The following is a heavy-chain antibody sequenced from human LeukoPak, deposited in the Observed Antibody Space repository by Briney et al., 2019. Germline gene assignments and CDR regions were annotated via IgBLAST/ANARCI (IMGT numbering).Heavy chain of an antibody. V-gene: IGHV4-4*09. Sequence: SETLSLTCSVSSGSSSSYYWSWIRQPPGKGLEWIGYIYNSGSTYYNPSLKSRVTISVDTSKNQFSLKLSSVTAADTAVYYCARPYGSGSYAFDIWGQGTMVTVSS. CDR1: SGSSSSYY. J-gene: IGHJ3*02. CDR2: IYNSGST. D-gene: IGHD3-10*01. CDR3: ARPYGSGSYAFDI.